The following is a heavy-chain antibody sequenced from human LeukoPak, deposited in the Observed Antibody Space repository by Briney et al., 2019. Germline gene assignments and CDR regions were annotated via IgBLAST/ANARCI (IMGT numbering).Heavy chain of an antibody. CDR1: GGTFSSYA. V-gene: IGHV1-69*01. CDR3: AQSGYDSSGYYYGDAFDI. J-gene: IGHJ3*02. Sequence: GASVKVSCKASGGTFSSYAISWGRQAPGQGLELMGGIIPIFGTANYAQKFQGRVTITADESTSTAYMQLSSLRSEDTAVYYCAQSGYDSSGYYYGDAFDIWGQGTMVTVSS. CDR2: IIPIFGTA. D-gene: IGHD3-22*01.